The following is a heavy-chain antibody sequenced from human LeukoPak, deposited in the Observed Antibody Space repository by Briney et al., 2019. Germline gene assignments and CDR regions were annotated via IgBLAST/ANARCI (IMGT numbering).Heavy chain of an antibody. V-gene: IGHV1-18*01. D-gene: IGHD2-15*01. CDR2: ISAYNGNT. J-gene: IGHJ4*02. CDR3: ARGRVVRYCSGGSCYIGGDY. CDR1: GYTFTSYG. Sequence: GASVKVSCKASGYTFTSYGISWVRQAPGQGLEWMGWISAYNGNTNYAQKLQGRVTMTTDTSTSTAYVELRSLRSDDTAVYYCARGRVVRYCSGGSCYIGGDYWGQGTLVTVSS.